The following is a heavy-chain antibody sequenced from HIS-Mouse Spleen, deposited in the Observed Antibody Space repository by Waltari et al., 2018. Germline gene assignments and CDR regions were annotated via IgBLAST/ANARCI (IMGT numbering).Heavy chain of an antibody. V-gene: IGHV2-70*15. CDR2: IDWDDDK. CDR3: ARIAEGYSSGWYAFDY. D-gene: IGHD6-19*01. Sequence: QVTLRESVPALVKPPQTLTLTCTFSGFSLSTSGMCVSWIRQPPGKALEWLARIDWDDDKYYSTSLKTRLTISKDTSKNQVVLTMTNMDPVDTATYYCARIAEGYSSGWYAFDYWGQGTL. CDR1: GFSLSTSGMC. J-gene: IGHJ4*02.